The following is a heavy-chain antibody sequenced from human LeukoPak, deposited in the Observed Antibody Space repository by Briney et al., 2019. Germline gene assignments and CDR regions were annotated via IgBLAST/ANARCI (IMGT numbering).Heavy chain of an antibody. J-gene: IGHJ4*02. CDR3: ARDLGGSYPDY. V-gene: IGHV3-23*01. CDR2: ISGSGGST. Sequence: PGGSLRLSCSASGFTVSNSAMGWVRQAPGNGLEWVSGISGSGGSTYYADTVKGQSTISRDNSKNTLYLQMNTLGDEDTAVYYCARDLGGSYPDYWGQGTLVTVSS. CDR1: GFTVSNSA. D-gene: IGHD1-26*01.